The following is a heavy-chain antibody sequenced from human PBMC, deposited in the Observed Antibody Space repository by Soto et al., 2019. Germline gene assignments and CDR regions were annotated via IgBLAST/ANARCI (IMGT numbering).Heavy chain of an antibody. D-gene: IGHD5-12*01. CDR1: GFTFTNYG. V-gene: IGHV1-18*01. J-gene: IGHJ4*02. CDR3: AATTIIAIGLRD. CDR2: SSALNGFT. Sequence: QLQLVQSGSEVKKPGASVKVSCKTSGFTFTNYGFTWVRQAPGKGLEWMGWSSALNGFTNYAQDFQGRVTLTTDSSTNTAYMELSGLRSDDTAFYYCAATTIIAIGLRDWGQGTLVSVAS.